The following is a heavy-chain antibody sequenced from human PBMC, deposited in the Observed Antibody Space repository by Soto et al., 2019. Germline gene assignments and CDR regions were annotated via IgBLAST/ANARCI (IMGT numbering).Heavy chain of an antibody. CDR1: GFSFSSYW. CDR2: INTDGSST. V-gene: IGHV3-74*01. CDR3: ARSPGGYDID. J-gene: IGHJ3*01. Sequence: EVQLVESGGTLVQPGGSLRLSCADSGFSFSSYWMHWVRQGPGKGLVWVARINTDGSSTNYADSVKGRFTISRDNAKNTLYLQMNSLRAEDTAGYYCARSPGGYDIDWGQGTMVTVSS. D-gene: IGHD3-9*01.